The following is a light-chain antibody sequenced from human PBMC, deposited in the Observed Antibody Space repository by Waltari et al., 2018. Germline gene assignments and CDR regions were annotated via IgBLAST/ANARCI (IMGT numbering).Light chain of an antibody. CDR3: VTWDDSLSAWV. CDR1: SPNIGSNT. J-gene: IGLJ3*02. CDR2: INA. V-gene: IGLV1-44*01. Sequence: QSVLTHPPSASGTPGQRVTISCSGSSPNIGSNTVNWYQQLPGTAPKLLIYINAQRPSGVPDRLSGSKSGTSASLAISGLQSEDEADYYCVTWDDSLSAWVFGGGTKLTVL.